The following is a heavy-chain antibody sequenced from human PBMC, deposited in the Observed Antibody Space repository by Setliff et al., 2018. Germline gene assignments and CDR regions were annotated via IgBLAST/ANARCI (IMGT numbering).Heavy chain of an antibody. J-gene: IGHJ4*02. D-gene: IGHD2-15*01. CDR2: IYHSGST. V-gene: IGHV4-38-2*01. Sequence: PSETLSLTYAVSGYSISSGYYWGWIRQPPGKGLEWIGSIYHSGSTYYNPSLKSRVTISVDTSKNQFSLKLSSVTAADTAVYYCARPRYCSGGSCYCFDYWGQGTQVTVSS. CDR3: ARPRYCSGGSCYCFDY. CDR1: GYSISSGYY.